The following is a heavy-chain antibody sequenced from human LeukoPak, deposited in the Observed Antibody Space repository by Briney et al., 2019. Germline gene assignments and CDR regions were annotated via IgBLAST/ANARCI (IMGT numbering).Heavy chain of an antibody. CDR1: GFIFGDCA. J-gene: IGHJ4*02. V-gene: IGHV3-49*03. CDR3: TRAGDNYNFFLDH. D-gene: IGHD5-24*01. CDR2: SRSKGETP. Sequence: GGSLRFSCTGSGFIFGDCALSWFRQAPGKGLEWVGFSRSKGETPQYAASVRGRFTISRDDSKSIAYLQMNSLKTEDTAVYYCTRAGDNYNFFLDHWGQGTLVTVSS.